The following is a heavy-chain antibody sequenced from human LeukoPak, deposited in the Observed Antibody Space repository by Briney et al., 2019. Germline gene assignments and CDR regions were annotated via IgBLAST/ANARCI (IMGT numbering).Heavy chain of an antibody. D-gene: IGHD4-17*01. CDR3: ARENYGQHYFDF. Sequence: PGGSLRLSCAASEFTFRNYAMHWVRQAPGKGLEWVAVIVYDGSNKYYADSVRGRFTISRDNSKNTLYLQMNSLRAEDTAVYYCARENYGQHYFDFWGQGTLVTVSS. J-gene: IGHJ4*02. CDR1: EFTFRNYA. V-gene: IGHV3-30-3*01. CDR2: IVYDGSNK.